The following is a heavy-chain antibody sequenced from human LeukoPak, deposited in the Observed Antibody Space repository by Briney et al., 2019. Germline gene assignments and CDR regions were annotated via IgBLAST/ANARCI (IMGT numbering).Heavy chain of an antibody. J-gene: IGHJ3*02. V-gene: IGHV1-69*04. D-gene: IGHD5-12*01. CDR1: GGTFSSYA. CDR2: IIPILGIA. CDR3: ASPYFAYSGYDAPETEESDDAFDI. Sequence: SVKVSCKASGGTFSSYAISWVRQAPGQGLEWMGRIIPILGIANYAQKFQGRVTITADKSTSTAYMELSSLRSEDTAVYYCASPYFAYSGYDAPETEESDDAFDIWGQGTMVTVSS.